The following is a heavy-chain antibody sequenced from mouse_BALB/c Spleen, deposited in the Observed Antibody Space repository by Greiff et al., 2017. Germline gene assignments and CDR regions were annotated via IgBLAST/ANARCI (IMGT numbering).Heavy chain of an antibody. CDR1: GYTFTSYW. V-gene: IGHV1S41*01. D-gene: IGHD1-1*01. Sequence: DLVKPGASVKLSCKASGYTFTSYWINWIKQRPGQGLEWIGRIAPGSGSTYYNEMFKGKATLTVDTSSSTAYIQLSSLSSEDSAVYFCGFITQPFAYWGQGTLVTVSA. CDR3: GFITQPFAY. J-gene: IGHJ3*01. CDR2: IAPGSGST.